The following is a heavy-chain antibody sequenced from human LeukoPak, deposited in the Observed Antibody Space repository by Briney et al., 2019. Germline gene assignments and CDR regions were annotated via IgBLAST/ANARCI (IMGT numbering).Heavy chain of an antibody. Sequence: GASVKVSCKASGGNLNNFAISWVRQAPGQGLEWMGGIIPIFGTTNYAQKFQGRVTITADESTNTAYMELSSLRSEDTAVYYCATRGNWNRPYYYYYMDIWGKGTTVTVSS. J-gene: IGHJ6*03. CDR3: ATRGNWNRPYYYYYMDI. D-gene: IGHD1-20*01. CDR2: IIPIFGTT. CDR1: GGNLNNFA. V-gene: IGHV1-69*13.